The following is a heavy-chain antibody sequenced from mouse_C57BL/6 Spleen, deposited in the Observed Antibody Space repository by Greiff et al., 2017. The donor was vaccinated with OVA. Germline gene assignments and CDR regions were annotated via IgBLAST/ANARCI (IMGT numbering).Heavy chain of an antibody. J-gene: IGHJ3*01. CDR3: ARRAY. CDR2: ICRGGST. Sequence: VKLQESGPGLVQPSQSLSITCTASGFPLTRYGVHWVRQSPGKGLQWLFVICRGGSTDKNAAFIARLSISKDNSKSQVFFKMNSLQADDTAIYYCARRAYWGQGTLVTVSA. CDR1: GFPLTRYG. V-gene: IGHV2-2*01.